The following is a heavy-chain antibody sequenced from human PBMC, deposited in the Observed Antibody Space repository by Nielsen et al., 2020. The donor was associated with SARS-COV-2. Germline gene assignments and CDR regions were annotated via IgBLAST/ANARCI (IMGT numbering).Heavy chain of an antibody. J-gene: IGHJ6*02. V-gene: IGHV3-9*01. Sequence: SLKISCTASGFSFDDYAMHWVRQTPGKGLEWVSRISWNSGTIGYADSVKGRFTISRDNAKNSLYLQMNSLRAEDTALYYCAKGMDGMDVWGQGTTVTVSS. CDR2: ISWNSGTI. CDR1: GFSFDDYA. CDR3: AKGMDGMDV.